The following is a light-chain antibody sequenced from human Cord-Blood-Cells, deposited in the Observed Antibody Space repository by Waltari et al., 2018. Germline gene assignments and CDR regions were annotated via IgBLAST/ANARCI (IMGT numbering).Light chain of an antibody. V-gene: IGLV2-14*01. CDR3: SSDTSSSTFVV. J-gene: IGLJ2*01. Sequence: QSALTQPASVSGSPGQSITISCTGTSSDVGGYNYVSWYQQHPGKAPKLMIYDVSNRPSGCSNSFSVSNSGNTASLTISGLQAEDEADYYCSSDTSSSTFVVFGGGTKLTVL. CDR1: SSDVGGYNY. CDR2: DVS.